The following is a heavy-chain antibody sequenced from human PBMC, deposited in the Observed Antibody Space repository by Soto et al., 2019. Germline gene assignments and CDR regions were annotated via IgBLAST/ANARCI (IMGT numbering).Heavy chain of an antibody. CDR2: IWYDGSNK. CDR1: GFTFSSYG. J-gene: IGHJ4*02. D-gene: IGHD3-22*01. Sequence: HPGGSLRLSCAASGFTFSSYGMHWVRQAPGKGLEWVAVIWYDGSNKYYADSVKGRFTISRDNSKNTLYLQMNSLRAEDTAVYYCARDLRLLMGLDYSGQGPLVTVSS. V-gene: IGHV3-33*01. CDR3: ARDLRLLMGLDY.